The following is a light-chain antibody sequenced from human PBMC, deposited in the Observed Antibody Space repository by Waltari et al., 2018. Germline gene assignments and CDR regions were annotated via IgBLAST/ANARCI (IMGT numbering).Light chain of an antibody. CDR1: SRDVGDYDW. CDR3: TSYTSRHSLV. V-gene: IGLV2-14*03. Sequence: QSALTQPASVSGSPGQSLTISCTGTSRDVGDYDWVSWYQQHPGKPPKVVIFDVSYRPSGVSNRFSGSKSGNTASLTISGLQAEDEADYYCTSYTSRHSLVFGTGTKVTVL. CDR2: DVS. J-gene: IGLJ1*01.